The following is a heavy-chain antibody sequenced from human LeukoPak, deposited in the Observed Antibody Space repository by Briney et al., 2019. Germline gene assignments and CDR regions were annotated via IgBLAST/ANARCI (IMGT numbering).Heavy chain of an antibody. CDR3: ARGPGGVAATASMDY. D-gene: IGHD2-15*01. V-gene: IGHV1-8*01. Sequence: ASEKVSCKASGNTFTSYDINWVRQATGQGLEWMGWMNPNSGNTGYAQKFQGRVTMTRNTSINTAYMELSSLRSEDTAVYHCARGPGGVAATASMDYWGQGTLVTVSS. J-gene: IGHJ4*02. CDR2: MNPNSGNT. CDR1: GNTFTSYD.